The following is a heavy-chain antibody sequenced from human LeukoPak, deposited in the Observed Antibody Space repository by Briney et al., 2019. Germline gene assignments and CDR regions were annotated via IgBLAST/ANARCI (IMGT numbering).Heavy chain of an antibody. V-gene: IGHV4-34*01. CDR1: GGSFSGYY. Sequence: SETLSLTCAVYGGSFSGYYWSWIRQPPGKGLEWIGEINHSGSTNYNPSLKSRVTISVDTSKNQFSLKLSSVTAADTAVYYCASEVLWFGELADYWGQGTLVTVSS. J-gene: IGHJ4*02. D-gene: IGHD3-10*01. CDR2: INHSGST. CDR3: ASEVLWFGELADY.